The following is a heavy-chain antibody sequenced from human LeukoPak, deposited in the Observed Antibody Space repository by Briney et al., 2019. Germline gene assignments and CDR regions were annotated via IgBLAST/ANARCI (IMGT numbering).Heavy chain of an antibody. CDR3: ARVGFGGVIVKYYFDY. J-gene: IGHJ4*02. V-gene: IGHV4-30-4*08. CDR1: GGSISSGDYY. Sequence: SQTLSLTCTVSGGSISSGDYYWSWIRQPPGKGLEWIGYIYYSGSTYYNPSLKSRVTISVDTSKNQFSLRLSSVTAADTAVYYCARVGFGGVIVKYYFDYWGQGTLVTVSS. CDR2: IYYSGST. D-gene: IGHD3-16*02.